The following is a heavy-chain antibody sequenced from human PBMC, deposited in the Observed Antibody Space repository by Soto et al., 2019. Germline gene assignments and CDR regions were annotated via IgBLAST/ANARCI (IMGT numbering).Heavy chain of an antibody. D-gene: IGHD3-3*01. J-gene: IGHJ4*02. Sequence: ASVKVSCKASGYTFTSYGISWVRQAPGQGLEWMGWISAYNGNTNYAQKLQGWVTMTRDTSISTAYMELSRLRSDDTAVYYCARGASELRFLEWLLFFDYWGQGTLVTVSS. CDR3: ARGASELRFLEWLLFFDY. CDR1: GYTFTSYG. V-gene: IGHV1-18*01. CDR2: ISAYNGNT.